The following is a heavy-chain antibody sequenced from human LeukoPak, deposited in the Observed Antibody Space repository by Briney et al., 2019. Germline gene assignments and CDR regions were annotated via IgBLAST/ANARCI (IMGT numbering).Heavy chain of an antibody. V-gene: IGHV4-59*08. J-gene: IGHJ3*02. CDR1: GGSISSYY. D-gene: IGHD6-13*01. CDR3: ARGDGYSSSWYLAFDI. CDR2: IYYSGST. Sequence: SETLSLTCTVSGGSISSYYWSWIRQPPGKGLEWIGYIYYSGSTNYNPSLKSRVTISVDTSKNQFSLKLSSVTAADTAVYYCARGDGYSSSWYLAFDIWGQGTMVTVSS.